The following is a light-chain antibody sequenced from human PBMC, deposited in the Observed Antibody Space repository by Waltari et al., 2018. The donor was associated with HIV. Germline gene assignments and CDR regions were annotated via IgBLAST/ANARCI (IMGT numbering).Light chain of an antibody. Sequence: QSALTQPAFVSGSRGESITISCTGTGSDVGGYNYVSWYQQQPGKAPKLLIYAVSNRPAGVSKRFSGAKSGNTASLTVSGLQTEDEADYYCSSYTNRVTWVFGGGTRLTVL. V-gene: IGLV2-14*01. CDR3: SSYTNRVTWV. J-gene: IGLJ3*02. CDR1: GSDVGGYNY. CDR2: AVS.